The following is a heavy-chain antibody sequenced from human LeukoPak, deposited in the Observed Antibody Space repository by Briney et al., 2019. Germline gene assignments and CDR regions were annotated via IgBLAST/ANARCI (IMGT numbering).Heavy chain of an antibody. CDR1: GGSISSYY. CDR2: TYYSGST. V-gene: IGHV4-59*08. D-gene: IGHD3-3*01. Sequence: SETLSLTCAVYGGSISSYYWSWIRQPPGKGLEWIGYTYYSGSTNYNPSLKSRVTISVDTSKNQFSLKLSSVTAADTAVYYCARHLLRQYYYGMDVWGQGTTVTVSS. CDR3: ARHLLRQYYYGMDV. J-gene: IGHJ6*02.